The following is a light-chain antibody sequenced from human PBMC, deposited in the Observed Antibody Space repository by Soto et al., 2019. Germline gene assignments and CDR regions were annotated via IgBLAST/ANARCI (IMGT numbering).Light chain of an antibody. CDR3: ISYTSISTHV. V-gene: IGLV2-14*01. J-gene: IGLJ1*01. Sequence: QSALTQPASVSGSLGQSITISCTGTSSDVGAYDYVSWYQQHPGKAPKLMIYEVTSRPSGVSNRFSGSKSGNTASLTISGLQGEDEADYYCISYTSISTHVFGAGTKVTVL. CDR2: EVT. CDR1: SSDVGAYDY.